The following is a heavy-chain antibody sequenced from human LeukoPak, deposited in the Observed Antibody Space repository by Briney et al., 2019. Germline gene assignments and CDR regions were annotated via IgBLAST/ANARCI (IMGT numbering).Heavy chain of an antibody. V-gene: IGHV3-48*04. CDR3: TRVGYIDEGIDY. CDR2: ISGSSGII. Sequence: GGSLRLSCAASGFTFSSYGMHWVRQAPGKGLEWVSYISGSSGIIDYADSVKGRFTISRDNAKNSLYLQMNSLRAEDTAIYYCTRVGYIDEGIDYWGQGTLVTVSS. J-gene: IGHJ4*02. CDR1: GFTFSSYG. D-gene: IGHD5-24*01.